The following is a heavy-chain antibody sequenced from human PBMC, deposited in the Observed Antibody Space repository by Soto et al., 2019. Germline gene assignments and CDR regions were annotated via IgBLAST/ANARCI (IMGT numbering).Heavy chain of an antibody. D-gene: IGHD2-15*01. CDR1: GFTFSSYA. V-gene: IGHV3-23*01. Sequence: PGGSLRLSCAASGFTFSSYAMSWVRQAPGKGLEWVSAISGSGGSTYYADSVKGRFTISRDNSKNTLYLQMNSLRAEDTAVYYCANFRTPIVVVVANLRYSWGQVTLVTFSS. CDR3: ANFRTPIVVVVANLRYS. J-gene: IGHJ4*02. CDR2: ISGSGGST.